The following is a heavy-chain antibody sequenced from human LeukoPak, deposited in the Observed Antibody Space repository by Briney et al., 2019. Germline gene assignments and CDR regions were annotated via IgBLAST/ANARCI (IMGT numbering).Heavy chain of an antibody. CDR1: GGTFSSYA. V-gene: IGHV1-69*04. D-gene: IGHD3-10*01. CDR2: IIPILGIA. CDR3: ARDLTLWSPNWFDP. Sequence: ASVKVSCKASGGTFSSYAISWVRQAPGQGLEWMGRIIPILGIANYAQKFQGRVTITADKSTSTAYMELSSLRSEDTAVYYCARDLTLWSPNWFDPWGQGTLVTVSS. J-gene: IGHJ5*02.